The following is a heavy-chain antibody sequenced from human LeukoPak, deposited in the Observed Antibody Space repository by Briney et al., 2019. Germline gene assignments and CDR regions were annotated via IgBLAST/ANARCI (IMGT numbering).Heavy chain of an antibody. D-gene: IGHD1-26*01. Sequence: SETLSLTCTVSGGSISSHYWSWIRQPPGKGLEWIGYIYYSGSTNYNPSLKSRVTISVDTSKNQFSLKLSSVTAADTAVYYCARDGGGQYPWFDPWGQGNLVTVSS. CDR2: IYYSGST. V-gene: IGHV4-59*11. CDR1: GGSISSHY. J-gene: IGHJ5*02. CDR3: ARDGGGQYPWFDP.